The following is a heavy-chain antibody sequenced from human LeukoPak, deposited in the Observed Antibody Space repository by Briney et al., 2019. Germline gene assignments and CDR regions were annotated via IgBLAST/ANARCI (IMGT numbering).Heavy chain of an antibody. CDR3: AREISGYDWFDY. CDR2: ICYSGST. CDR1: GGSISSYY. J-gene: IGHJ4*02. D-gene: IGHD5-12*01. V-gene: IGHV4-59*01. Sequence: SETLSLTCTVSGGSISSYYWSWIRQPPGRGLEWIGYICYSGSTNYNPSLKSRVTISVDTSKNQFSLRLSSVTAADTAVYYCAREISGYDWFDYWGQGTLVTVSS.